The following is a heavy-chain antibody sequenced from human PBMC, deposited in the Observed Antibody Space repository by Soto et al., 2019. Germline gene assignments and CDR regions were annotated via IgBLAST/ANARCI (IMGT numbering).Heavy chain of an antibody. CDR1: GYTFTRYN. CDR3: ARGYCSGGSCYQRPFDY. V-gene: IGHV1-3*01. J-gene: IGHJ4*02. CDR2: INAGNGNT. D-gene: IGHD2-15*01. Sequence: GASVKVSCKTPGYTFTRYNIHWVRQAPGQRLEWMGWINAGNGNTKYSQKFQGRVTITRDTSASTAYMELSRLRSEDTAVYYCARGYCSGGSCYQRPFDYWGQGTLVTVSS.